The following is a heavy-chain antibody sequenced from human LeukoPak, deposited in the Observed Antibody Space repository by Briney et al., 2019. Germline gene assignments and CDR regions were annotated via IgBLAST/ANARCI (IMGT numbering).Heavy chain of an antibody. J-gene: IGHJ5*02. CDR1: GGSISSGSYY. CDR2: IYTSGST. V-gene: IGHV4-61*02. Sequence: PSQTLSLTCTVSGGSISSGSYYWSWIRQPAGKGLEWIGRIYTSGSTNYNPSLKSRVTISVDTSKNQFSLKLSSVTAADTAVYYCARDRDWGYDFWSGYSSSGNWFDPWGQGTLVTVSS. CDR3: ARDRDWGYDFWSGYSSSGNWFDP. D-gene: IGHD3-3*01.